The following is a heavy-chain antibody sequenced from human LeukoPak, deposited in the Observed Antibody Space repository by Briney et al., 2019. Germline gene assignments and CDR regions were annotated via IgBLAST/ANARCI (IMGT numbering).Heavy chain of an antibody. CDR2: IYYSGST. V-gene: IGHV4-30-4*01. CDR1: GGSISSVEYD. Sequence: SQTLSLTCTVSGGSISSVEYDWSWIRQPPGKGLEWIGYIYYSGSTYYNPSLKSRVTISVDTSKNQFSLKLSSVTAADTAVYYCARARTATATALDYWGQGTLVTVSS. CDR3: ARARTATATALDY. J-gene: IGHJ4*02. D-gene: IGHD5-18*01.